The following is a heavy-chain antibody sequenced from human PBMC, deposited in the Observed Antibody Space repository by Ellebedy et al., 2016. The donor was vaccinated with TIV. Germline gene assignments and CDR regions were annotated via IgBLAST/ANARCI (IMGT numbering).Heavy chain of an antibody. CDR3: TTDLTDPYFDY. CDR1: GLAFHYAH. CDR2: ISGSGGST. D-gene: IGHD4/OR15-4a*01. V-gene: IGHV3-23*01. J-gene: IGHJ4*02. Sequence: GGSLRLXXTVSGLAFHYAHINWVRQGPGKGLGWVSTISGSGGSTYYADSVKGRFTISRDNSKNTLYLQMNSLKTEDTAVYYCTTDLTDPYFDYWGQGTLVTVSS.